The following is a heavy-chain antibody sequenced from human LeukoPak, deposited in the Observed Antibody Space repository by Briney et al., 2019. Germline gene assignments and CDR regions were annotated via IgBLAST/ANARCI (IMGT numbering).Heavy chain of an antibody. J-gene: IGHJ4*02. CDR2: INQNGGEK. V-gene: IGHV3-7*01. Sequence: PGGYLRLSCEVSGLTFGNYWMTWVRQAPGKGPEWVASINQNGGEKYYADSVKGRFTISRDNAKDSLYLQMNSLRAEDTAFYYCARSFWDDWGQRTRVTVSS. CDR1: GLTFGNYW. D-gene: IGHD3-3*01. CDR3: ARSFWDD.